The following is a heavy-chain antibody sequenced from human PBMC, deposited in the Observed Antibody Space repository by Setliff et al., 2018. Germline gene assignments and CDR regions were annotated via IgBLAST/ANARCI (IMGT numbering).Heavy chain of an antibody. Sequence: GGSLRLSCAASAFTFKNYWMSWVRQAPGKGLEWISYISTSGSTIYYADSVKGRFIVSRDNSKNTLYLQMSSLRVDDTAIYYCAKELSMAYGNDWGLGTLVTVSS. CDR1: AFTFKNYW. CDR2: ISTSGSTI. V-gene: IGHV3-48*01. J-gene: IGHJ4*02. D-gene: IGHD1-1*01. CDR3: AKELSMAYGND.